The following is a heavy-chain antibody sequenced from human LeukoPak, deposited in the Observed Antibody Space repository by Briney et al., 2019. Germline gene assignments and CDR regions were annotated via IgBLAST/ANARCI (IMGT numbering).Heavy chain of an antibody. J-gene: IGHJ3*02. CDR2: IYTSGST. CDR3: ARDRHYYDSSGLRNAFDI. D-gene: IGHD3-22*01. CDR1: GGSISSYY. Sequence: SETLSLTCTVSGGSISSYYWSWIRQPAGKGLEWIGRIYTSGSTNYNPSLKSRVTISVDTSKNQFSLKLSSVTAADTAVYYCARDRHYYDSSGLRNAFDIWGQGTMVTVSS. V-gene: IGHV4-4*07.